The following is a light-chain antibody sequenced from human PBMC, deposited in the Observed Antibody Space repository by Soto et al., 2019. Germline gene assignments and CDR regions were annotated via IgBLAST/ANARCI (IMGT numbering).Light chain of an antibody. CDR3: HQDGDEPLPGGSPLP. CDR1: QGVTGNY. J-gene: IGKJ4*01. V-gene: IGKV3-20*01. Sequence: ENVLTQSPGTLSLSPGARATLSCSASQGVTGNYLTWYQQKPGQAPRLLVYGASSRPTGIPDRFSGSGSGTDISLTCTRLEPDDFPVYYGHQDGDEPLPGGSPLPFGGGTKVEIK. CDR2: GAS.